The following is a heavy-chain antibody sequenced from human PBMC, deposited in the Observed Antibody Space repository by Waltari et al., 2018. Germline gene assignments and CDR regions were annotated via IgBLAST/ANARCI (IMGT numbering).Heavy chain of an antibody. CDR2: INTEGSSA. J-gene: IGHJ4*02. CDR1: GFPLSSSY. V-gene: IGHV3-74*01. CDR3: ARDGGGNGYIHY. D-gene: IGHD3-16*01. Sequence: EVQLVESGGGLVQPGGSLRLSCEASGFPLSSSYMHWVRQVPGKGLVWCSRINTEGSSANYADSVKGRFTISRDNGKNTLYLQMNSLRAEDTAVYYCARDGGGNGYIHYWGQGTLVTVSS.